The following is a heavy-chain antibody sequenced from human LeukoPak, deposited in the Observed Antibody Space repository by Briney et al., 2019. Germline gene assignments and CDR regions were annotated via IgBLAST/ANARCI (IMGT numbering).Heavy chain of an antibody. CDR3: ATTGRFGDYFDY. J-gene: IGHJ4*02. CDR2: ISSSGSTI. D-gene: IGHD3-10*01. CDR1: GFTFSDYY. Sequence: PGGSLRLSCAASGFTFSDYYMSWIRQAPGKGLEWVSYISSSGSTIYYADSVKGRFTISRDNAKNSLHLQMNSLRAEDTAVYYCATTGRFGDYFDYWGQGTLVTVSS. V-gene: IGHV3-11*04.